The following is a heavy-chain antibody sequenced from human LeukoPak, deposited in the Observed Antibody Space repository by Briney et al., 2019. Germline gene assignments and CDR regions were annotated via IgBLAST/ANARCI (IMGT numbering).Heavy chain of an antibody. CDR1: DGSVSSGTYS. V-gene: IGHV4-30-2*01. J-gene: IGHJ4*02. Sequence: SETLSLTCAVSDGSVSSGTYSWSWIRLPPGKGLEWIGYIYQSGSTYYNPSLKGRVSISLDRSKNQFSLNVKSVTAADTAVYFCARGGGNPSFRFDSWGRGTLVTVSS. CDR2: IYQSGST. D-gene: IGHD4-23*01. CDR3: ARGGGNPSFRFDS.